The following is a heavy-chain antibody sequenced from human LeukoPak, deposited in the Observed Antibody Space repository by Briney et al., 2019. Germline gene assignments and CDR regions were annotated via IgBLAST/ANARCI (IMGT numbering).Heavy chain of an antibody. V-gene: IGHV3-7*01. CDR1: GFPFSSYW. CDR2: IKQDGSDK. Sequence: GGSLRLSCAASGFPFSSYWMSWVRQAPGKGLEWVANIKQDGSDKYYVDSVKGRFTISRGNAKNSLYLQLNSLRADDTAVYYCARLTGTTGFDYWGQGTLVTVSS. CDR3: ARLTGTTGFDY. J-gene: IGHJ4*02. D-gene: IGHD1-1*01.